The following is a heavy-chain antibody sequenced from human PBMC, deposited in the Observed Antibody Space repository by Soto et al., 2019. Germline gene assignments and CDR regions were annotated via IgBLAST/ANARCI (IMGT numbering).Heavy chain of an antibody. D-gene: IGHD3-22*01. V-gene: IGHV1-69*13. CDR2: IIPIFGTA. Sequence: ASVKVSCKASGGTFSSYAISWARQAPGQGLEWMGGIIPIFGTANYAQKFQGRVTITADESTSTAYMELSSLRSEDTAVYYCARVYDSSGYYFAYWGQGTLVTVSS. CDR3: ARVYDSSGYYFAY. J-gene: IGHJ4*02. CDR1: GGTFSSYA.